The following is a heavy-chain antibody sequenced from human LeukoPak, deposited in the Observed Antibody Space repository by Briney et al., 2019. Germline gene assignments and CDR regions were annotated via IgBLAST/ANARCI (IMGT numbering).Heavy chain of an antibody. D-gene: IGHD1-1*01. CDR1: GDSISSARNY. CDR3: ARHLSGTTMAHYFDF. CDR2: IYSSGTT. Sequence: SETLSLTCTVSGDSISSARNYWGWIRQSPGKGLEWLASIYSSGTTQSNQSLKRRVSISIDTSKNQFSLKLYSVTASDAAIYYCARHLSGTTMAHYFDFWGQGTLVTVSS. V-gene: IGHV4-39*01. J-gene: IGHJ4*02.